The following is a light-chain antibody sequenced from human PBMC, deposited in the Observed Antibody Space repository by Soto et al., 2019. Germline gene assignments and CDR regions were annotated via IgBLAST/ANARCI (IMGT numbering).Light chain of an antibody. CDR1: QSISSY. CDR3: QQSYSTPFT. Sequence: DIQITQSPSSLSASVGDRVTITCRASQSISSYLNWYQQKPGKAPKLLIYAASSLQSGVPSRFSGSGSGTDFTLTISSLQPEDFATYYCQQSYSTPFTFGPGTKVDTK. CDR2: AAS. J-gene: IGKJ3*01. V-gene: IGKV1-39*01.